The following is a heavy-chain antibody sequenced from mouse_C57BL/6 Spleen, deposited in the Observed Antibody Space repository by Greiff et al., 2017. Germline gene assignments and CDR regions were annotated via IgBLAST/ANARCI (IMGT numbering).Heavy chain of an antibody. J-gene: IGHJ3*01. CDR2: ISYDGSN. V-gene: IGHV3-6*01. D-gene: IGHD1-1*01. CDR1: GYSITSGYY. CDR3: ARDTGRGFAY. Sequence: EVQLQESGPGLVQPSQSLSLTCSVTGYSITSGYYWNWLRQFPGNKLEWMGYISYDGSNNYNPSLTNRISITRDTSKSQFFLKLNSMTTEDTATYYCARDTGRGFAYWGQGTLVTVSA.